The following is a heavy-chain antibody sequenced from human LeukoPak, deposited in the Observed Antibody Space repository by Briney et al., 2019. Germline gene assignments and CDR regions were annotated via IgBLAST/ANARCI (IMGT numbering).Heavy chain of an antibody. CDR3: ARQYSPDGSGLAP. CDR2: IYYSGST. Sequence: SETLSLTCTVSGGSISSSSYYWGWIRQPPGKGLEWIGSIYYSGSTYYNPSLKSRVTISVDTSKNQFSLKLSSVTAADTAVYYCARQYSPDGSGLAPWGQGTLVSVSS. D-gene: IGHD2-15*01. J-gene: IGHJ5*02. CDR1: GGSISSSSYY. V-gene: IGHV4-39*07.